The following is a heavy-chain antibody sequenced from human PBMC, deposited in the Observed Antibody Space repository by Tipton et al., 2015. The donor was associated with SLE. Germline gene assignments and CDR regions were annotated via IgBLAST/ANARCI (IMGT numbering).Heavy chain of an antibody. J-gene: IGHJ4*02. CDR3: AVNVVVKVQVDY. CDR2: IHYSGST. Sequence: TLSLTCTVSGGSITIADYYWGWIRQPPGTGLEWIGSIHYSGSTDYNPSLKGRVTISIDTSKNQFSLKLSSVTAADPAVYYCAVNVVVKVQVDYWGPGTLVTVSS. CDR1: GGSITIADYY. V-gene: IGHV4-39*01. D-gene: IGHD2-21*01.